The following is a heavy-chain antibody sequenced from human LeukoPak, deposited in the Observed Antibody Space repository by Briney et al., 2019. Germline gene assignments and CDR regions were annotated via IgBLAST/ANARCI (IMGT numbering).Heavy chain of an antibody. D-gene: IGHD3-9*01. CDR1: GYTFTSYD. J-gene: IGHJ4*02. Sequence: GASVKVSCKASGYTFTSYDINWVRQATGQGLEWMGWMNPNSGNTGYAQKFQGRVTMTRNTSISTAYMELSSLRSEDTAVYYCARMYYDILTGYFRLDYWGQGTLVTVSS. CDR3: ARMYYDILTGYFRLDY. CDR2: MNPNSGNT. V-gene: IGHV1-8*01.